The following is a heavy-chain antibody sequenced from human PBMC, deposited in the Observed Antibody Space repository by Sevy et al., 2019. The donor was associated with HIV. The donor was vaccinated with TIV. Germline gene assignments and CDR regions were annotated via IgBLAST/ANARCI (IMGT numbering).Heavy chain of an antibody. CDR3: ARAVLYYYDSSGYYNWFDP. J-gene: IGHJ5*02. CDR2: ISSGSTYI. Sequence: GGSLRLSCAASGFTFSDYYMTWIRQAPGKGLEWVSYISSGSTYINYADSVKGRFTISRDNAKNSLYLQMNSLRAEDTAVYYCARAVLYYYDSSGYYNWFDPWGQGTLVTVSS. V-gene: IGHV3-11*05. CDR1: GFTFSDYY. D-gene: IGHD3-22*01.